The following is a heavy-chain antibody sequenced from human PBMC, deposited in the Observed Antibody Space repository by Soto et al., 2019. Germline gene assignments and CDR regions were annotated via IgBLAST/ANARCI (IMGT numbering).Heavy chain of an antibody. D-gene: IGHD2-2*01. V-gene: IGHV2-5*02. J-gene: IGHJ5*02. CDR2: IYWDDDK. CDR1: GFSLTTTGVG. CDR3: AHEKGLVLPGAVRLGWFDP. Sequence: QITLKESGPPLVKPTQTLTLTCTFSGFSLTTTGVGVGWIRQPPGKALEWLGIIYWDDDKRYSPSLKSRVTIPKDTSKNQVVLTMTNMDPEDTGRYSCAHEKGLVLPGAVRLGWFDPWGQGTLVTVSS.